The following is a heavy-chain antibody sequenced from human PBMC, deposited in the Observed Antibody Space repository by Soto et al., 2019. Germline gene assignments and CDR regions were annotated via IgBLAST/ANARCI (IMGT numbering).Heavy chain of an antibody. Sequence: QVKLVQSGAEVREPGASVKVSCKASGYSFTNNDVSWVRQATGQGLEWMGWMNPGSGDTGYAQKFQGRVTMTRDISIATAYMELSSLRSDDTAIYYCPRMATFGSLNWFDPWGQGTLVTVSS. J-gene: IGHJ5*02. V-gene: IGHV1-8*01. D-gene: IGHD3-16*01. CDR2: MNPGSGDT. CDR1: GYSFTNND. CDR3: PRMATFGSLNWFDP.